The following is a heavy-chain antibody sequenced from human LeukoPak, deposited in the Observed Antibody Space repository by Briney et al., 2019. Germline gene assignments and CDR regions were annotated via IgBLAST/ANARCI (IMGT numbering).Heavy chain of an antibody. V-gene: IGHV1-8*01. J-gene: IGHJ4*02. CDR2: MNPNIDNT. Sequence: GASVKVSCKASGYTFTTYEINWVRQATGQGLEWMGWMNPNIDNTVSAQKFQGRLTMTRNTAISTAHMELSSLTSEDTAVYYCARGRQLNSILQRLKRGYYFDCWGQGTLVTVSS. D-gene: IGHD3-9*01. CDR3: ARGRQLNSILQRLKRGYYFDC. CDR1: GYTFTTYE.